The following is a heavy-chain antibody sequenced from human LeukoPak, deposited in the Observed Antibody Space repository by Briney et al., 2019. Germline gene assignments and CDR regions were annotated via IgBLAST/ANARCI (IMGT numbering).Heavy chain of an antibody. J-gene: IGHJ4*02. CDR3: AKGALYGAQYYFDY. V-gene: IGHV3-23*01. CDR2: ISGSGGST. Sequence: GGSLRLSCAASGFTFSSYAMSWVRQAPGKGLEWVSVISGSGGSTYYADSVKGRFTISRDNPKNTLYLQMNSLRVEDTAVYYCAKGALYGAQYYFDYWGQGTLVTVSS. CDR1: GFTFSSYA. D-gene: IGHD4-17*01.